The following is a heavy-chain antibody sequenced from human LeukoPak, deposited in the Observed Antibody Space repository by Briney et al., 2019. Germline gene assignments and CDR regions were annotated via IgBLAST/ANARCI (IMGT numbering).Heavy chain of an antibody. CDR2: IRNDGNDK. Sequence: GGSLRLSCAASGFTFNKHGMHWVRQAPGKGLEWFSFIRNDGNDKYYADSVKGRFTISRDNSKNTLYLQMNSLRPEDTALYYCARSAFVVPDYWGQGTLVTVSS. J-gene: IGHJ4*02. V-gene: IGHV3-30*02. CDR3: ARSAFVVPDY. D-gene: IGHD2-2*01. CDR1: GFTFNKHG.